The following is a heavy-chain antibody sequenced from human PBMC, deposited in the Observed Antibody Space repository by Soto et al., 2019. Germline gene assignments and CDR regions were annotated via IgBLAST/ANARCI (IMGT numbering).Heavy chain of an antibody. CDR2: ISYDGSNT. J-gene: IGHJ5*02. CDR1: GFTFSSYG. D-gene: IGHD3-22*01. CDR3: AKDRVGSSGYYLNWFDP. V-gene: IGHV3-30*18. Sequence: GGSLRLSCAASGFTFSSYGMHWVRQAPGKGLEWVAVISYDGSNTYYADSVKGRFTISRDNSKNTLYLQMNSLRAEDTAVYYFAKDRVGSSGYYLNWFDPWGQGTLVTVSS.